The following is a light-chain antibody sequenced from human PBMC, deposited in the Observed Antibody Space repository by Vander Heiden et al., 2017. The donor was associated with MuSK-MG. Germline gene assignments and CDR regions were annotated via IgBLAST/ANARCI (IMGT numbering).Light chain of an antibody. CDR3: QYGDTSHLV. J-gene: IGLJ2*01. V-gene: IGLV6-57*01. CDR1: SGSIASNY. Sequence: NFMLTQPHSVSESPGKTVTISCTRSSGSIASNYVQWYQQRPGSSPTTVVYEDNQRPSGVPDRFSGSIDRSSTSASLTISGLKAEDEDYYYCQYGDTSHLVFGGGTKLTVL. CDR2: EDN.